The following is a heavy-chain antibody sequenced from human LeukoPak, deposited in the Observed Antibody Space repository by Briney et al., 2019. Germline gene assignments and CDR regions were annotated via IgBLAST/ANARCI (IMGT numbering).Heavy chain of an antibody. CDR2: INHSGST. V-gene: IGHV4-34*01. D-gene: IGHD1-26*01. Sequence: PSETLSLTCAVYGGSFSGYYWSWIRQPPGKGLEWIGEINHSGSTNYNPSLKSRVTISVDTSKNQFSLKLSSVTAADTAVYYCAREGPSGSYPKSWFDPWGQGTLVTVSS. J-gene: IGHJ5*02. CDR1: GGSFSGYY. CDR3: AREGPSGSYPKSWFDP.